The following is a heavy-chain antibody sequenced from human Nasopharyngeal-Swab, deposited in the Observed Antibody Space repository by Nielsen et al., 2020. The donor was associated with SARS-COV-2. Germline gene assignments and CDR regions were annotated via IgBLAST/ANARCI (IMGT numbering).Heavy chain of an antibody. CDR2: IYYSGST. Sequence: SQTLSLTCTVSGGSISSYYWSWIRQPPGKGLEWIGYIYYSGSTNYNHSLKSRVTISVDTSKNQFSLKLSSVTAADTAVYYCARQGGIQLWPTQYYYYGMDVWGQGTTVTVSS. V-gene: IGHV4-59*08. D-gene: IGHD5-18*01. CDR3: ARQGGIQLWPTQYYYYGMDV. CDR1: GGSISSYY. J-gene: IGHJ6*02.